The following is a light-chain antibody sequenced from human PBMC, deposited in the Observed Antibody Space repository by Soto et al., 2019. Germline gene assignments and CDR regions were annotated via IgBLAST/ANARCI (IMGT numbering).Light chain of an antibody. CDR1: QTIINW. CDR2: KAS. Sequence: DIQMTQSPSTLSASVGDRVTITCRASQTIINWLAWYQQKPGKAPKLLIYKASTLEGEVPSRFSGSGSGTNFSLTINSLQPEDFATYFCQQSFSTPYTFGQGTKVDIK. CDR3: QQSFSTPYT. J-gene: IGKJ2*01. V-gene: IGKV1-5*03.